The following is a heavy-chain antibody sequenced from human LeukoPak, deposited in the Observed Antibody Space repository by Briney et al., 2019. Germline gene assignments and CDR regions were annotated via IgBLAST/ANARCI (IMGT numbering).Heavy chain of an antibody. Sequence: SVKVSCKASGGTFSSYAISWVRQAPGQGLEWMGRIIPILGIANYAQKFQGRVTITADKSTSTAYMELSSLRSEDTAVYYCARYYYDSSGYSYYYYYGMDVWGQGTTVTVSS. CDR3: ARYYYDSSGYSYYYYYGMDV. J-gene: IGHJ6*02. V-gene: IGHV1-69*04. CDR1: GGTFSSYA. CDR2: IIPILGIA. D-gene: IGHD3-22*01.